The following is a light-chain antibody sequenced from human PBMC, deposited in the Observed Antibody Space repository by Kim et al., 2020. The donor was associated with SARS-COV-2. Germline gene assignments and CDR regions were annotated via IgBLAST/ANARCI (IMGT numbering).Light chain of an antibody. CDR2: ENN. V-gene: IGLV3-1*01. J-gene: IGLJ2*01. Sequence: PQHTASITCSVHILGDKYFCWYQHRLVQSPVLVMYENNKRPSGIPARFAGSNSGNPVTLTISGTQAMDEADYYCLAWDSSTVIFGGGTQLTVL. CDR3: LAWDSSTVI. CDR1: ILGDKY.